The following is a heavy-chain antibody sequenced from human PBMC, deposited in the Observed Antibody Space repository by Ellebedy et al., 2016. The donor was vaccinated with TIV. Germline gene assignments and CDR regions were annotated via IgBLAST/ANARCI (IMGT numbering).Heavy chain of an antibody. D-gene: IGHD6-19*01. J-gene: IGHJ4*02. CDR3: ARAVAGLFDY. V-gene: IGHV4-59*12. Sequence: MPSETLSLTCTVSGGSISSYYWSWTRQPPGKGLEWIGYIYYSGSTNYNPSLKSRVTISVDTSKNQFSLKLSSVTAADTAVYYCARAVAGLFDYWGQGTLVTVSS. CDR2: IYYSGST. CDR1: GGSISSYY.